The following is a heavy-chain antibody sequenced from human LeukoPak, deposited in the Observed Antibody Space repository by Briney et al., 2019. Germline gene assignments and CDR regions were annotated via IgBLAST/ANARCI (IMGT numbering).Heavy chain of an antibody. V-gene: IGHV4-59*12. Sequence: PSETLSLTCTVSGGSISSYYWSWIRQPPGKGLEWIGYIYYSGSTNYNPSLKSRVTISVDTSKNQFSLKLSSVTAADTAVYYCARGGTSNVLLWFGEAPRVDAFDIWGQGTMVTVSS. CDR2: IYYSGST. CDR1: GGSISSYY. CDR3: ARGGTSNVLLWFGEAPRVDAFDI. J-gene: IGHJ3*02. D-gene: IGHD3-10*01.